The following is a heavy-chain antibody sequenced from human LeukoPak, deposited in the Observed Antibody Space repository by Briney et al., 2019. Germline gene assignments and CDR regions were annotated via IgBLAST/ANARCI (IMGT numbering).Heavy chain of an antibody. J-gene: IGHJ4*02. V-gene: IGHV3-11*04. CDR3: VRDFRFLDDY. D-gene: IGHD3-3*01. CDR1: GFTFSDYY. CDR2: ITNSGSTI. Sequence: GGSLRLSCAASGFTFSDYYMSWIRQAPGKGLEWVSYITNSGSTIYYADSVKGRFTISRDNSKNTLYLQMNSLRAEDTAVYYCVRDFRFLDDYWGQGTLVTVSS.